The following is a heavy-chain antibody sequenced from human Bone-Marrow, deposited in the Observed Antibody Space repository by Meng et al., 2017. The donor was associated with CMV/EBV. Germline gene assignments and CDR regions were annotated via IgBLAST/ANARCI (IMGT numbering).Heavy chain of an antibody. J-gene: IGHJ6*02. D-gene: IGHD3-3*01. CDR1: GGTFSSYA. Sequence: SVKVSCKASGGTFSSYAISWVRQAPGQGLEWMGGIIPIFGTANYAQKFQGRVTITTDESTSTAYMELSSLRSEDTAVYYCASRLEGFLGDYYYYGMDVWGQGTTATVSS. V-gene: IGHV1-69*05. CDR2: IIPIFGTA. CDR3: ASRLEGFLGDYYYYGMDV.